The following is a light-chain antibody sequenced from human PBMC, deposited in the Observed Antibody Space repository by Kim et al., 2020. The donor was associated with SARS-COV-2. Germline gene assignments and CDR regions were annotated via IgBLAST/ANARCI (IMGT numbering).Light chain of an antibody. V-gene: IGKV3-20*01. Sequence: SPGERAALSCRASQGVSSSDLAWYQQKPGQAPRLLIYGAASRATGIPDRFSGSGSGTDFTLTISRLEPEEFAVYYCQQYGSSPGTFGQGTKVDIK. CDR2: GAA. CDR1: QGVSSSD. CDR3: QQYGSSPGT. J-gene: IGKJ1*01.